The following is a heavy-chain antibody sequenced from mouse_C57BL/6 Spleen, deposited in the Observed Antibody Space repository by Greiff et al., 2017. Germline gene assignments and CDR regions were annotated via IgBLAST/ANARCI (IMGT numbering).Heavy chain of an antibody. CDR1: GYTFTSYW. V-gene: IGHV1-55*01. J-gene: IGHJ1*03. CDR2: IYPGSGST. D-gene: IGHD1-1*01. Sequence: QVQLQQPGAELVKPGASVKMSCKASGYTFTSYWITWVKQRPGQDLEWIGDIYPGSGSTNYNEKFKSKATLTVDTSSSTAYMQLSSLTSEDSAVYYCARGYITTVVAPGWYFDVWGTGTTVTVSS. CDR3: ARGYITTVVAPGWYFDV.